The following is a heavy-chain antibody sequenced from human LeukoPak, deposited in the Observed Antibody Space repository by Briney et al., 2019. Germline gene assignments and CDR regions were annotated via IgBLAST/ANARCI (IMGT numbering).Heavy chain of an antibody. CDR2: INHSGST. J-gene: IGHJ4*02. CDR1: GGSFSGYY. Sequence: PSETLSLTCAVYGGSFSGYYWSWIRQPPGKGLEWIGEINHSGSTNYNPSLKSRVTISVDTSKNQFSLKLSSVTAADTAVYYCARVGASSGFDYWGQGTLVTVSS. CDR3: ARVGASSGFDY. D-gene: IGHD3-22*01. V-gene: IGHV4-34*01.